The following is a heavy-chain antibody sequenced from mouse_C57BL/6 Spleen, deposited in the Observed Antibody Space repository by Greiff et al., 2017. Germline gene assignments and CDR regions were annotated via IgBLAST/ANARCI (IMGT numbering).Heavy chain of an antibody. J-gene: IGHJ2*01. CDR3: ARAGDDYDVDY. CDR2: IDPSDSDT. D-gene: IGHD2-4*01. CDR1: GYTFTSYW. V-gene: IGHV1-52*01. Sequence: QVQLQQPGAELVRPGSSVKLSCKASGYTFTSYWMHWVKQRPIQGLDWIGNIDPSDSDTHYNQKFKDKATLTVDKSSSTAYMQLSSLTSEDSAVYYCARAGDDYDVDYWGQGTTLTVSS.